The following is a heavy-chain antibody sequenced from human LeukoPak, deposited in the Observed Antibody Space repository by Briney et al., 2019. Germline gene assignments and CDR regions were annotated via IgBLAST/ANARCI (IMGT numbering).Heavy chain of an antibody. D-gene: IGHD3-9*01. CDR3: ARAAAETGSFRDNWFDP. J-gene: IGHJ5*02. CDR2: ISDDGRIK. CDR1: GFSFSRYD. Sequence: GGSLRLSCVASGFSFSRYDMHWVRQAPGKGLESVAVISDDGRIKIYGDPGKGRLTSCRDNSKNTLESQRNSLRGEDTAVYYCARAAAETGSFRDNWFDPWGQGTLVTVSS. V-gene: IGHV3-30*04.